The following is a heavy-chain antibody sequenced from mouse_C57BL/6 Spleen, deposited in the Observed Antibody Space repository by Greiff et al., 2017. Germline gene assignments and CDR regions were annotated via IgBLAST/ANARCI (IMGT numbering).Heavy chain of an antibody. J-gene: IGHJ2*01. V-gene: IGHV5-6*01. CDR3: ARHYDGYSNYFDY. D-gene: IGHD2-3*01. Sequence: EVQLVESGGDLVKPGGSLKLSCAASGFTFSSYGMSWVRQTPDKRLEWVATISSGGSYTYYPDSVKGRFTISRDNAKNTLYLQMSSLKSEDTAMYYCARHYDGYSNYFDYWGQGTTLTVSS. CDR1: GFTFSSYG. CDR2: ISSGGSYT.